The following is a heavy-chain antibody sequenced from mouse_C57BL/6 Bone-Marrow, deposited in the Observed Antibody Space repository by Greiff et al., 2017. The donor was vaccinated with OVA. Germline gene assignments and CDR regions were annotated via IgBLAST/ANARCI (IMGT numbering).Heavy chain of an antibody. V-gene: IGHV14-4*01. CDR2: IDPENGDT. CDR3: TTDTTVLATRGAMDY. Sequence: EVQLQQSGAELVRPGASVKLSCTASGFNIKDDYMHWVKQRPEQGLEWIGWIDPENGDTEYASKFQGKATITADTSSNTAYLQLSSLTSEDTAVYYCTTDTTVLATRGAMDYWGQGTSVTVSS. CDR1: GFNIKDDY. D-gene: IGHD1-1*01. J-gene: IGHJ4*01.